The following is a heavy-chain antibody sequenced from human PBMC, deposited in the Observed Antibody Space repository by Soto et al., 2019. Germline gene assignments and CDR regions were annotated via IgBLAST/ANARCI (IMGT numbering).Heavy chain of an antibody. Sequence: TLSLTCTVSGGSISSGDYYWSWIRQPPGKGLEWIGYIYYSGSTYYNPSLKSRVTISVDTSKNQFSLKLSSVTAADTAVYNCARXXXXXXXSGYRPLDYWGQGTLVTAPQ. CDR3: ARXXXXXXXSGYRPLDY. CDR1: GGSISSGDYY. J-gene: IGHJ4*02. CDR2: IYYSGST. D-gene: IGHD3-22*01. V-gene: IGHV4-30-4*01.